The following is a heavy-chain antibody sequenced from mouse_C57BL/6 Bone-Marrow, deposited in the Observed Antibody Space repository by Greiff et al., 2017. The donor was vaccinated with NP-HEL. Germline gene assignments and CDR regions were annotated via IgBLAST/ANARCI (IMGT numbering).Heavy chain of an antibody. Sequence: EVQLVESGGDLVKPGGSLKLSCAASGFTFSSYGMSWVRQTPDKRLEWVATISSGGSYTYYPDSVKGRFTISRDNAKNTLYLQMSSLKSEDTAMYYCARHRAIYYDYDGGFAYWGQGTLVTVSA. CDR2: ISSGGSYT. CDR3: ARHRAIYYDYDGGFAY. CDR1: GFTFSSYG. V-gene: IGHV5-6*01. D-gene: IGHD2-4*01. J-gene: IGHJ3*01.